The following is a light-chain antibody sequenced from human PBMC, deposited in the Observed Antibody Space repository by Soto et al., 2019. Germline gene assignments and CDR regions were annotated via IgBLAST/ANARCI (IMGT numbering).Light chain of an antibody. CDR1: QSVSSY. CDR3: QQYGGSTRT. J-gene: IGKJ1*01. Sequence: EIVLTHSPATLSLSPCERATLSCRASQSVSSYLAWYQQKPGQAPRLLIYDASNRATGIPARFSGSGSGTEFTLTISSLQSEDFAVYYCQQYGGSTRTFGQGTKVDIK. V-gene: IGKV3-11*01. CDR2: DAS.